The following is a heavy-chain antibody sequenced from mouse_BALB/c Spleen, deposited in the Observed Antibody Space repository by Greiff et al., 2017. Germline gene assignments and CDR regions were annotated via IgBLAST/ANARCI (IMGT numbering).Heavy chain of an antibody. CDR3: ARWDYGYDGGFDY. V-gene: IGHV5-17*02. J-gene: IGHJ2*01. Sequence: DVMLVESGGGLVQPGGSRKLSCAASGFTFSSFGMHWVRQAPEKGLEWVAYISSGSSTIYYADTVKGRFTISRDNPKNTLFLQMTSLRSEDTAMYYCARWDYGYDGGFDYWGQGTTLTVSS. CDR1: GFTFSSFG. CDR2: ISSGSSTI. D-gene: IGHD2-2*01.